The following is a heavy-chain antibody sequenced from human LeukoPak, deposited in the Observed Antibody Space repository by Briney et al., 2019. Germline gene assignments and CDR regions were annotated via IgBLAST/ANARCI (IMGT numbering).Heavy chain of an antibody. CDR1: GFTVSSNY. CDR3: ARNSYGYDYFDY. J-gene: IGHJ4*02. CDR2: IYSGGST. Sequence: GESLRLSCAASGFTVSSNYMSWVRQAPGKGLEWVSVIYSGGSTYYADSVKGRFTISRDNSKNTLYLQMNSLRAEDTAVYYCARNSYGYDYFDYWGQGTLSPSPQ. D-gene: IGHD5-18*01. V-gene: IGHV3-53*01.